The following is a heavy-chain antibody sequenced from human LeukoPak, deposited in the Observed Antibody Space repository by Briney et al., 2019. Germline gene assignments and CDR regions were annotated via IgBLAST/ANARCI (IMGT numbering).Heavy chain of an antibody. CDR3: ARSERVTWIQLPYYYYYYGMDV. D-gene: IGHD5-18*01. V-gene: IGHV1-18*01. Sequence: ASVKVSCKASGYTFTNYGINWVRQAPGQGLEWMGWISPYNGNTNYAQKLQGRVTMTTDTSTSTAYMELRSLRSDDTAVYYCARSERVTWIQLPYYYYYYGMDVWGQGTTVTVSS. J-gene: IGHJ6*02. CDR2: ISPYNGNT. CDR1: GYTFTNYG.